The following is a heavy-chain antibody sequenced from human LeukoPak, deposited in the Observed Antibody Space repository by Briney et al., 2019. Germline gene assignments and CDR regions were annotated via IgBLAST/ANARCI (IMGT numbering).Heavy chain of an antibody. Sequence: SVKVSCKASGGTFSSYTISWVRQAPGQGLELMGRIIPILGIANYAQKFQGRVTITADKSTSTAYMELSSLRSEDTAVYYCARDLGAPTGTTDYYYYYMDVWGKGTTVTVSS. CDR3: ARDLGAPTGTTDYYYYYMDV. CDR1: GGTFSSYT. CDR2: IIPILGIA. J-gene: IGHJ6*03. D-gene: IGHD1-1*01. V-gene: IGHV1-69*04.